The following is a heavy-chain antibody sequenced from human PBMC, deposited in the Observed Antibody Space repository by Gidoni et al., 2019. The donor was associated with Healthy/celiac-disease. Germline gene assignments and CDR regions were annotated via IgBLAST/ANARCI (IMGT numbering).Heavy chain of an antibody. Sequence: EVQLVESGGGLVKPGGSLRLSCAASGFTFSNAWMKWVRQAPGKGLEWVGRIKSKTDGGTTDYAAPVKGRFTISRDDSKNTLYLQMNSLKTEDTAVYYCTTNLHSGYDRGGPHAFDIWGQGTMVTVSS. V-gene: IGHV3-15*07. CDR3: TTNLHSGYDRGGPHAFDI. CDR1: GFTFSNAW. J-gene: IGHJ3*02. CDR2: IKSKTDGGTT. D-gene: IGHD5-12*01.